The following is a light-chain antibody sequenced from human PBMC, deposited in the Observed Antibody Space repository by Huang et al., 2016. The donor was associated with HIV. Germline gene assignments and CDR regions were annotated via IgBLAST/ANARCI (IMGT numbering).Light chain of an antibody. CDR3: QQRNNWPPWT. CDR1: QSIGSY. CDR2: DAS. V-gene: IGKV3-11*01. Sequence: EIVLTQSPATLSLSPGEGATLSCRASQSIGSYLAWYPQRPGQAPRLLIYDASIRATGIPARFSGRGSGTDVTLTISSLEPEDFAVYYCQQRNNWPPWTFGQGTKVELK. J-gene: IGKJ1*01.